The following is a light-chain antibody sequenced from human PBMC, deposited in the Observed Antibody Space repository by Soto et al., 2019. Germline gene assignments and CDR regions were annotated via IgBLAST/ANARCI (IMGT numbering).Light chain of an antibody. Sequence: QSALTQPASVSGSPGQSITISCTGTSSDVGGYNLVSWYQQHPGKAPKLIIYEGSKRPSGVSNRFSGSKSGNTASLTISGLQAEDEADYYCCSYAGSSTGVFGGGTKVTVL. CDR2: EGS. V-gene: IGLV2-23*01. J-gene: IGLJ3*02. CDR1: SSDVGGYNL. CDR3: CSYAGSSTGV.